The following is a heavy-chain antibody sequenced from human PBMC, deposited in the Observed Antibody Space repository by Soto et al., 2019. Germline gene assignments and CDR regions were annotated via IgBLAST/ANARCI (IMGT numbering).Heavy chain of an antibody. CDR3: ANTVGGRVY. J-gene: IGHJ4*02. Sequence: QVQLVQSGAEVKKPGASVKVSCKASGYTFSDYLMHWVRQAPGQRLEWMGWINDGNGETKYSHKFQGRDTITRDTSARTAYLDLSSLRSEETAVYCCANTVGGRVYWGQGTLVTVSS. V-gene: IGHV1-3*01. CDR2: INDGNGET. D-gene: IGHD4-17*01. CDR1: GYTFSDYL.